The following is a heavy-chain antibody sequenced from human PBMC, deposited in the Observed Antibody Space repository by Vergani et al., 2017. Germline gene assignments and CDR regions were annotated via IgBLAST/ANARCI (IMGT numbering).Heavy chain of an antibody. CDR3: ARGTTVTTPFDY. J-gene: IGHJ4*02. Sequence: QLQLQESGPGLVKPSETLSLTCAVYGGSFSGYYWSWIRQPPGKGLEWIGEINHSGSTNYNPSLKRRVTISVDTSKNQFSLKLSSVTAADTAVYYCARGTTVTTPFDYWGQGTLVTVSS. V-gene: IGHV4-34*01. CDR2: INHSGST. CDR1: GGSFSGYY. D-gene: IGHD4-17*01.